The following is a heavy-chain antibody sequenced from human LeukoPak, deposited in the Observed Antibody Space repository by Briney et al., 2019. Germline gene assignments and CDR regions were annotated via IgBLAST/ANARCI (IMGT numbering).Heavy chain of an antibody. V-gene: IGHV1-69*06. J-gene: IGHJ5*02. CDR3: ARRHRYYDSPDGFDP. Sequence: ASVKVSCKASGGTFSSYAISWVRQAPGQGLEWMGGIIPIFGTANYAQKFQGRVTITADKSTSTAYMEPSSLRSEDTAVYYCARRHRYYDSPDGFDPWGQGTLVTVSS. CDR2: IIPIFGTA. CDR1: GGTFSSYA. D-gene: IGHD3-22*01.